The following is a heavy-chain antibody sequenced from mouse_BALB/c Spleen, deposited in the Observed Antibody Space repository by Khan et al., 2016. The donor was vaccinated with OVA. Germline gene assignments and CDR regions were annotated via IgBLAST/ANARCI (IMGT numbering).Heavy chain of an antibody. CDR1: GYTFTSYY. CDR2: INPSNGGT. D-gene: IGHD3-2*01. CDR3: RRRGTARATLWFAY. Sequence: QVQLQQSGAELVKPGASVKLSCKAAGYTFTSYYMYWLKQRPGQGLEWIGEINPSNGGTNFNEKFKSKATLTVDKSSSKAYMQLSSLTSEDSAVSYCRRRGTARATLWFAYWGQGTLVTVSA. V-gene: IGHV1S81*02. J-gene: IGHJ3*01.